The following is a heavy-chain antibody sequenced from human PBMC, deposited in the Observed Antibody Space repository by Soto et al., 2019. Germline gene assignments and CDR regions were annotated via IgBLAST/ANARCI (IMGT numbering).Heavy chain of an antibody. D-gene: IGHD4-17*01. CDR3: SRAHYGDYGYGMDV. CDR2: IYHSGST. Sequence: SETLSLTCTVSGDSISSNNNYWSWIRQPPGEGLEWIGYIYHSGSTYYNPSLKSRVTISVDRSKNQFSLKLSSVTAADTAVYYCSRAHYGDYGYGMDVWGQGTKVTVSS. V-gene: IGHV4-30-2*01. J-gene: IGHJ6*02. CDR1: GDSISSNNNY.